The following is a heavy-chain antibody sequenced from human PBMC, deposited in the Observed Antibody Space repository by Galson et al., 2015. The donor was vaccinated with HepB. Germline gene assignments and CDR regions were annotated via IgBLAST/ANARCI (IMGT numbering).Heavy chain of an antibody. CDR2: ITWDGGST. D-gene: IGHD3-3*01. J-gene: IGHJ6*02. V-gene: IGHV3-43*01. CDR3: AKDLLRFYQRPYGMDV. Sequence: SLRLSCAASGFTFDDYPMHWVRQAPGKGLEWVSLITWDGGSTYYADSVKGRFTISRDNSKNSLYLQMNSLRTEDTALYYCAKDLLRFYQRPYGMDVWGQGTTVTVSS. CDR1: GFTFDDYP.